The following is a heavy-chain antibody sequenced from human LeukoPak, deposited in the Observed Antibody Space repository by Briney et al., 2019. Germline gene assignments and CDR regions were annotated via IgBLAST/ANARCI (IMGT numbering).Heavy chain of an antibody. CDR3: ASFSDSSSWDCFDY. J-gene: IGHJ4*02. D-gene: IGHD6-13*01. Sequence: ASVKVSCKASGYTFTGYYMHWVRQAPGPGLEWMGWINPNSGGPNYAQKFQGRVTMTRDTSISTAYMELSRLRSDDTAVYYCASFSDSSSWDCFDYWGQGTLVTVSS. CDR2: INPNSGGP. CDR1: GYTFTGYY. V-gene: IGHV1-2*02.